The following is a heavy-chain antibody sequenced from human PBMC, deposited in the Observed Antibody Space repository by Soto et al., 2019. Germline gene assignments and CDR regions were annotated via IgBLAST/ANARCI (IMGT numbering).Heavy chain of an antibody. CDR1: GFTVSNHY. Sequence: EVQLVESGGGLIQPGGSLRLSCAVSGFTVSNHYMSWVRQAPGKGLEGVSVIYSGGYTAYGDSVKGRFTISRDNSKNTQYMQMNSRRTEDAGVYYCAAPGGGGGYWGQGTLVTVSS. CDR3: AAPGGGGGY. D-gene: IGHD3-10*01. CDR2: IYSGGYT. V-gene: IGHV3-53*01. J-gene: IGHJ4*02.